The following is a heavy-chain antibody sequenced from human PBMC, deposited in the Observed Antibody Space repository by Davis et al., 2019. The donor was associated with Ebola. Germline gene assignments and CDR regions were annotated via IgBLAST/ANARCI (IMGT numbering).Heavy chain of an antibody. CDR3: ARQRAYSYGYEGEFDF. CDR1: GYNFINYW. V-gene: IGHV5-51*01. J-gene: IGHJ4*02. D-gene: IGHD5-18*01. CDR2: IYPGDSDT. Sequence: GESLKISCTASGYNFINYWIGWVRQMPGKGLEWMGIIYPGDSDTKYSPSFRGQVTISADKSITTAYLQWSGLKASDTAIYYCARQRAYSYGYEGEFDFWGQGTLVTVSS.